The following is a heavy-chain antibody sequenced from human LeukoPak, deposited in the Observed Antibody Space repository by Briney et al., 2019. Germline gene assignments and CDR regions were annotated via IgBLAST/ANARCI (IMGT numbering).Heavy chain of an antibody. D-gene: IGHD6-13*01. CDR1: GGSIRDYY. Sequence: SETLSLTCTVSGGSIRDYYYTWIRQPPGKELEWIGYIHYSGSTNYNPSLKSRVTVSLDTSKDQFSLKLSSVTAADTAVYYCARGYSSSWYGAMYYWGQGTLVTVSS. V-gene: IGHV4-59*01. CDR3: ARGYSSSWYGAMYY. CDR2: IHYSGST. J-gene: IGHJ4*02.